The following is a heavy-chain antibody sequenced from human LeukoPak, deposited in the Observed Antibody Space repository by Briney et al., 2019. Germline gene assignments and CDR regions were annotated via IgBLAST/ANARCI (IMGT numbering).Heavy chain of an antibody. J-gene: IGHJ4*02. CDR1: GYTFSSYY. CDR3: ATGGGGPYYFDY. D-gene: IGHD3-16*01. CDR2: INPRGGST. V-gene: IGHV1-46*01. Sequence: ASVKVSCKASGYTFSSYYMHWVRQAPGQGLEWMGIINPRGGSTSYAQRFQGRVTMTRDTSTSTVYVELSSLRSEDTAVYYCATGGGGPYYFDYWGQGTQVTVSP.